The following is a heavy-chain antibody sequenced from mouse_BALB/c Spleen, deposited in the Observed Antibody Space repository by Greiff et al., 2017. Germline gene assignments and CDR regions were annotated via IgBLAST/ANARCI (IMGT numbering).Heavy chain of an antibody. CDR2: IDTSDSYT. CDR1: GYTFTDYW. CDR3: ARRGATMITTYYFDY. J-gene: IGHJ2*01. V-gene: IGHV1-69*01. Sequence: VQLQQPGAELVMPGASVKMSCKASGYTFTDYWMHWVKQRPGQGLEWIGAIDTSDSYTSYNQKFKGKATLTVDESSSTAYMQLSSLTSEDSAVYYCARRGATMITTYYFDYWGQGTTLTVSS. D-gene: IGHD2-4*01.